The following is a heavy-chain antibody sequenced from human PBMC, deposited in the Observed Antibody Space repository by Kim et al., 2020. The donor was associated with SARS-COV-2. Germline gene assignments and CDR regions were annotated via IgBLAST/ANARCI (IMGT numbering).Heavy chain of an antibody. CDR3: ARRPPYVWGSYRDDY. CDR2: ISAYNGNT. Sequence: ASVKVSCKASGYTFTSYGISWVRQAPGQGLEWMGWISAYNGNTNYAQKLQGRVTMTTDTSTSTAYMEMRSLRSDDTAVYYCARRPPYVWGSYRDDYWGQGTLVTVSS. D-gene: IGHD3-16*02. J-gene: IGHJ4*02. CDR1: GYTFTSYG. V-gene: IGHV1-18*01.